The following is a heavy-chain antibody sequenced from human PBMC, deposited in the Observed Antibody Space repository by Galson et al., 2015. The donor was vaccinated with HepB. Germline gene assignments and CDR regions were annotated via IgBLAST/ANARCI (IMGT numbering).Heavy chain of an antibody. CDR2: IYPGDSDT. D-gene: IGHD2-2*01. CDR1: GYSFTSYW. Sequence: QSGAEVTKPGESLKISCKGSGYSFTSYWIGWVRQMPGKGLEWMGIIYPGDSDTRYSPSFQGQVTISADKSISTAYLQWSSLKASDTAMYYCARNQGWRQLLLGWFDPWGQGTLVTVSS. CDR3: ARNQGWRQLLLGWFDP. J-gene: IGHJ5*02. V-gene: IGHV5-51*03.